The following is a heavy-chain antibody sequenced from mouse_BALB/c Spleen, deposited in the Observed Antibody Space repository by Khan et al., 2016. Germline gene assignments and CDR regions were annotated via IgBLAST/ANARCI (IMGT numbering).Heavy chain of an antibody. Sequence: VQLQESDAELVKPWASVKISCKASGYTFTVNAIHWVKQKPERGLEWLGYISTGNGDIKYNEKFKGKATLTADKSSSTAYMQLNSLTSEDSAVYFCKISLPLLAYSSRGTLVSVTT. CDR2: ISTGNGDI. CDR1: GYTFTVNA. V-gene: IGHV1S53*02. CDR3: KISLPLLAY. J-gene: IGHJ3*01. D-gene: IGHD2-10*01.